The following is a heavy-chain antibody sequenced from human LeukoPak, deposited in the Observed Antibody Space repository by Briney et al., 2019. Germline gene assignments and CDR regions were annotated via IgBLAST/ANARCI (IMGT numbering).Heavy chain of an antibody. CDR2: IYSGGST. CDR3: ARDPGIAADDAFDI. CDR1: GFTVSSNY. Sequence: PGGSLRLSCAASGFTVSSNYMSWVRQAPGKGLEWVSVIYSGGSTYYADSVKGRFTISRDNSKNTLYLQMNSLRAEDTAVYYCARDPGIAADDAFDIWGQGTMVTVSS. D-gene: IGHD6-13*01. V-gene: IGHV3-66*01. J-gene: IGHJ3*02.